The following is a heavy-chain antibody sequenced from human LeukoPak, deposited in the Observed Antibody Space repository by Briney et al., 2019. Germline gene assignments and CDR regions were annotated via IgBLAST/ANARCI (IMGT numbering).Heavy chain of an antibody. J-gene: IGHJ4*02. CDR2: IFHTGSN. V-gene: IGHV4-59*08. CDR3: ARHIRGAYYYFDY. Sequence: KPSETLSLTCTVPGDSISSNYWSWIPQPPGKGREWMGYIFHTGSNNYNPSLKSRVNISVDTSKNQFSLKLNSVTAADTAVYYCARHIRGAYYYFDYWGQGTLVSVSS. D-gene: IGHD3-10*01. CDR1: GDSISSNY.